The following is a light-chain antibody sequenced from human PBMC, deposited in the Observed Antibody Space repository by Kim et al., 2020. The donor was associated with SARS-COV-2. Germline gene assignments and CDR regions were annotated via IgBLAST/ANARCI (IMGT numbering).Light chain of an antibody. Sequence: PGERVTLSCRASQSVSSNYLTWYQQKPGQAPRLLIYGASTRATGIPARFSGSGSGTDFTLTISSLQPEDFAVYYCQQDYNLPWTFGQGTKVDIK. CDR3: QQDYNLPWT. CDR1: QSVSSNY. V-gene: IGKV3D-7*01. J-gene: IGKJ1*01. CDR2: GAS.